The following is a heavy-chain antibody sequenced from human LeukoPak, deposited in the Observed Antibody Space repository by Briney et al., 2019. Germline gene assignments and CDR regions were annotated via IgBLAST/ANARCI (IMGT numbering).Heavy chain of an antibody. D-gene: IGHD3-9*01. CDR3: ARAKLRYFDWLED. Sequence: PGGSLRLSCAASGFTVSSNYMSWVRQAPGKGLEWVSVIYSGGSTYYADSVKGRFTISRDNSKNTLYLQMNSLRAEDTAVYYCARAKLRYFDWLEDWGQGTLVTVSS. J-gene: IGHJ5*02. CDR1: GFTVSSNY. V-gene: IGHV3-66*01. CDR2: IYSGGST.